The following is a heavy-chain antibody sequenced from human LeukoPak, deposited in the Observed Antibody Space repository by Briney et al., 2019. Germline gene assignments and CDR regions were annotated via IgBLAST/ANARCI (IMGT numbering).Heavy chain of an antibody. Sequence: PGGSLRLSCAASGFTFSSYAMSWVRQAPGKGLEWVSAISGSGGSTYSAGSGKGRFTISRDNSKNTLYLQMNSLRAEDTAVYYCAKMSSRDPLDYWGQGTLVTVSS. CDR3: AKMSSRDPLDY. D-gene: IGHD6-13*01. V-gene: IGHV3-23*01. CDR1: GFTFSSYA. J-gene: IGHJ4*02. CDR2: ISGSGGST.